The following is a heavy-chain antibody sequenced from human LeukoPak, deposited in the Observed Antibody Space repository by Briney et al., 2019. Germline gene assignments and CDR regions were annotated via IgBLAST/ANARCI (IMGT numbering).Heavy chain of an antibody. Sequence: GRSLRLSCAASGFSFSRYSMHWVRQAPGKGLEWISYISGSNSTIYYADSVKGRFTISRDNAKTSLILQMNSLRAEDTAVYYCAKGDTVMAPFDYWGQGTLVIVSS. CDR2: ISGSNSTI. CDR1: GFSFSRYS. J-gene: IGHJ4*02. CDR3: AKGDTVMAPFDY. D-gene: IGHD5-18*01. V-gene: IGHV3-48*01.